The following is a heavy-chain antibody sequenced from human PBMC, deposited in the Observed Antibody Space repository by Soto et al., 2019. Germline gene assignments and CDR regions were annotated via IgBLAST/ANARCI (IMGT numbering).Heavy chain of an antibody. CDR1: GFTFSSYA. Sequence: QVQLVESGGGEVQPGRSLRLSCAASGFTFSSYAMHWVRQAPGKGLGWVAVISYDESNKYYADSVKGRFTISRDNSKNTLYLKLNSLGAEDTDVYFCARDIGTSYHYWGQGTLVTVSS. J-gene: IGHJ4*02. V-gene: IGHV3-30-3*01. CDR3: ARDIGTSYHY. CDR2: ISYDESNK. D-gene: IGHD2-2*01.